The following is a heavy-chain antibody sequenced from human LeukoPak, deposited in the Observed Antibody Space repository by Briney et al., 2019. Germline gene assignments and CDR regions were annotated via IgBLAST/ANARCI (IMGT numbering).Heavy chain of an antibody. Sequence: GGSLRLSCAASGLTFSSYAMTWVRQAPGKGLEWVSGINTSGGSTYYADSVKGRFTISRDNSKNKLYLQMNSLRAEDTAVYYCTRGHSSGWLGSFDYWGQGTLVTVSS. CDR1: GLTFSSYA. D-gene: IGHD6-19*01. CDR2: INTSGGST. V-gene: IGHV3-23*01. J-gene: IGHJ4*02. CDR3: TRGHSSGWLGSFDY.